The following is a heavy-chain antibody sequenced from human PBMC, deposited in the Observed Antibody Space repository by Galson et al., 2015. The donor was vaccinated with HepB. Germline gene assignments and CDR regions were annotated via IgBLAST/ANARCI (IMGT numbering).Heavy chain of an antibody. J-gene: IGHJ5*02. D-gene: IGHD3-9*01. CDR1: GYTLSELS. CDR3: ATVPTYYDVLTGYGNKNWFDP. Sequence: SVKVSCKVSGYTLSELSMNWLRQAPGKGLEWMGAFHPEDAETIYAQKFQGRITMTEDTSTDTAYLELSSLRSEDSAVYYCATVPTYYDVLTGYGNKNWFDPWGQGTLVTVSS. CDR2: FHPEDAET. V-gene: IGHV1-24*01.